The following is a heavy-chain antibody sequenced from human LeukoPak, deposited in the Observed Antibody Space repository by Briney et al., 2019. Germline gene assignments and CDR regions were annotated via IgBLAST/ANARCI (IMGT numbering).Heavy chain of an antibody. CDR2: IYYSGST. D-gene: IGHD3-9*01. V-gene: IGHV4-59*08. CDR3: ARLGRDYDILTGYYHPPL. CDR1: GGSISSYY. Sequence: PSETLSLTCTVSGGSISSYYWSWIRQPPGKGLEWIGYIYYSGSTNYNPSLKSRVTISVDTSKNQFSLKLSSMTAADTAVYYCARLGRDYDILTGYYHPPLWGQGTLVTVSS. J-gene: IGHJ4*02.